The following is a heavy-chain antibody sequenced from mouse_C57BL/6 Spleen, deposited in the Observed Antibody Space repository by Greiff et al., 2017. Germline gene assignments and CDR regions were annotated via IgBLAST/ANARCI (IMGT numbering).Heavy chain of an antibody. J-gene: IGHJ4*01. D-gene: IGHD1-1*01. CDR1: GYTFTSYW. Sequence: QVQLQQPGAELVMPGASVKLSCKASGYTFTSYWMPWVKQRPGQGLEWIGEIDPSDSYTNYNQKFKGKSTLTVDKSSSTAYMQLSSLTSEDSAVYYCARYGGAMDYWGQGTSVTVSS. CDR3: ARYGGAMDY. CDR2: IDPSDSYT. V-gene: IGHV1-69*01.